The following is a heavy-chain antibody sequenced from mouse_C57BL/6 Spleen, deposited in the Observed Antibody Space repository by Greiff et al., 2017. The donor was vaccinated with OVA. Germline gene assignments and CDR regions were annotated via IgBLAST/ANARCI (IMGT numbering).Heavy chain of an antibody. V-gene: IGHV1-55*01. CDR3: ARYPPSPFAY. J-gene: IGHJ3*01. CDR1: GYTFTSYW. CDR2: IYPGSGST. Sequence: QVQLQQPGAELVKPGASVKMSCKASGYTFTSYWITWVKQRPGQGLEWIGDIYPGSGSTNYNEKFKSKATLTVDPSSSTAYRQLSSLTSEDSAVYYCARYPPSPFAYWGQGTLVTVSA.